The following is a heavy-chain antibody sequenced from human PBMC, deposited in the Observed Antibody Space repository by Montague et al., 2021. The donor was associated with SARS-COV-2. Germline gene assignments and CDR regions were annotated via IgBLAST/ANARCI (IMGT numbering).Heavy chain of an antibody. CDR2: INVFGTTA. CDR3: VKGRSTDWTRDFDS. D-gene: IGHD3-9*01. CDR1: GFIFNKYG. J-gene: IGHJ4*02. V-gene: IGHV3-23*01. Sequence: SLRLPCAASGFIFNKYGVGWVRQAPGKGLEWVSVINVFGTTAYYADSVRGRFTMSRDNYRNTLDLHMISPRADDTAIYYCVKGRSTDWTRDFDSWGQGTLVTVSS.